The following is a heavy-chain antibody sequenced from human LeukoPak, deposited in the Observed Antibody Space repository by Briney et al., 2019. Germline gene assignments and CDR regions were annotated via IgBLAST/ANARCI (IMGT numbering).Heavy chain of an antibody. D-gene: IGHD3-3*01. J-gene: IGHJ4*02. Sequence: SETLSLTCTVSGGSISSYYWSWIRQPAGKGLEWIGRIYTSGSTNYNPSLKSRVTISVDTSKNQFTLKLSSVTAADTAVYYCARSTYDFWSGYYFDYWAREHWSPSPQ. CDR2: IYTSGST. CDR1: GGSISSYY. CDR3: ARSTYDFWSGYYFDY. V-gene: IGHV4-4*07.